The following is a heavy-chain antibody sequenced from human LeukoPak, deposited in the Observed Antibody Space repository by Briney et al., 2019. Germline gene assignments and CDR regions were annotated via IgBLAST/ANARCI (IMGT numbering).Heavy chain of an antibody. V-gene: IGHV4-39*07. Sequence: SETLSLTCTVSGGSISSSSYYWGWIRQPPGKGLEWIGSIYYSGSTYYNPSLKSRVTISVDTSKNQFSLKLSSVTAADTAVYYCARGGVGATRPDYWGQGTLVTVSS. CDR1: GGSISSSSYY. J-gene: IGHJ4*02. CDR2: IYYSGST. CDR3: ARGGVGATRPDY. D-gene: IGHD1-26*01.